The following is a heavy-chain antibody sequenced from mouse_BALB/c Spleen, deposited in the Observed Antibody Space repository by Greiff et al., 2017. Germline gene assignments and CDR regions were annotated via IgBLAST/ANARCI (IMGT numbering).Heavy chain of an antibody. J-gene: IGHJ1*01. D-gene: IGHD1-1*01. V-gene: IGHV4-2*02. CDR1: GFDFSRYW. CDR2: INPGSSTI. Sequence: DVKLQESGGGLVQPGGSLNLSCAASGFDFSRYWMSWARQAPGKGQEWIGEINPGSSTINYTPSLKDKFIISRDNAKNTLYLQMSKVRSEDTALYYCARYYYGSSQYFDVWGAGTTVTVSS. CDR3: ARYYYGSSQYFDV.